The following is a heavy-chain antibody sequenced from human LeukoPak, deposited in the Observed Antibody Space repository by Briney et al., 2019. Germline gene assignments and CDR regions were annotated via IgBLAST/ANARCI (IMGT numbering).Heavy chain of an antibody. CDR1: GASISSSDSY. J-gene: IGHJ6*02. CDR2: IYRRGST. CDR3: AKHVQDLGIKV. Sequence: KSSETLSLTCTVSGASISSSDSYWSWIRQPPGKGLEWIGSIYRRGSTSYNPSLKSRVTVSEDMSKNHFSLRLSSVTAADTAVYYCAKHVQDLGIKVWGQGTTVTVSS. V-gene: IGHV4-39*01.